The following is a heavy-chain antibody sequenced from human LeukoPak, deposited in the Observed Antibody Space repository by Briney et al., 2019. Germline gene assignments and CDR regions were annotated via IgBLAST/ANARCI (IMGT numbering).Heavy chain of an antibody. Sequence: ASVKVSCKASGYTFTGYYMHWVRQAPGQGLEWMGWINPNSGGTNYAQKFQGRVTMTRDTSISTAYMELSRLRSDDTAVYYCARDLVDIVATRGGYSSDYWGQGTLVTASS. CDR3: ARDLVDIVATRGGYSSDY. CDR1: GYTFTGYY. CDR2: INPNSGGT. D-gene: IGHD5-12*01. V-gene: IGHV1-2*02. J-gene: IGHJ4*02.